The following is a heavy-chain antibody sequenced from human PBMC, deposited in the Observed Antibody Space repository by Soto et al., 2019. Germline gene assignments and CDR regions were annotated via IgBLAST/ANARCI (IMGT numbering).Heavy chain of an antibody. CDR1: GYDMTAYV. D-gene: IGHD6-13*01. CDR3: GRGPSPRAPAGGTPYYYAMDV. J-gene: IGHJ6*02. CDR2: MNPINGAT. V-gene: IGHV1-8*01. Sequence: ASLKVSRKTSGYDMTAYVINCVRQTNEQGLEWMGWMNPINGATGSARRFQGRVSMTRNTATGTAYLELTSLRSDDTGVYYCGRGPSPRAPAGGTPYYYAMDVWGQGTTVTVSS.